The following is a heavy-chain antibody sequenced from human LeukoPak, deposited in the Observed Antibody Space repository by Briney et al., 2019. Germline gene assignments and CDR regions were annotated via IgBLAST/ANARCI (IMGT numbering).Heavy chain of an antibody. CDR3: ARRDYSNGGFDY. CDR2: IYHSGST. Sequence: SETLSLTCTVSGYSISSGYYWGWIRQPPGKGLEWIGSIYHSGSTYYNPSLKRRVTISVDTSKNQFSLKLSSVTAADTAVYYCARRDYSNGGFDYWGQGTLVTVSS. CDR1: GYSISSGYY. J-gene: IGHJ4*02. V-gene: IGHV4-38-2*02. D-gene: IGHD4-11*01.